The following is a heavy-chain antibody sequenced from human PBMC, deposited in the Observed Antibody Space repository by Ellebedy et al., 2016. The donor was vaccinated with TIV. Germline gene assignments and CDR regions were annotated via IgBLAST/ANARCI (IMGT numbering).Heavy chain of an antibody. CDR2: IDSSGGRI. CDR1: GYSFGSYY. CDR3: ARADEGDPLDY. J-gene: IGHJ4*02. V-gene: IGHV1-46*01. Sequence: AASVKVSCKASGYSFGSYYLHWVRQAPGQGLEWMGIIDSSGGRIDYAQKFKDRVIMSSDKSTNTVYMDLSSLRSEDTAIYYCARADEGDPLDYWGQGTLVTVSS. D-gene: IGHD3-10*01.